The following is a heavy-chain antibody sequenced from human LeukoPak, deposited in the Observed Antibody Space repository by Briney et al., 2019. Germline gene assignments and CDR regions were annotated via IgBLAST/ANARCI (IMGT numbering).Heavy chain of an antibody. D-gene: IGHD5-24*01. J-gene: IGHJ4*02. CDR3: ARKRRDGYYFDY. V-gene: IGHV3-53*01. CDR2: IYSGGST. CDR1: GFTVSSNY. Sequence: GGSLRLSCAASGFTVSSNYMSWVRQAPGKGLEWVSVIYSGGSTYYADSVKGRFAISRDNSKNTLYLQMNSLRAEDTAVYYCARKRRDGYYFDYWGPGTLVTVSS.